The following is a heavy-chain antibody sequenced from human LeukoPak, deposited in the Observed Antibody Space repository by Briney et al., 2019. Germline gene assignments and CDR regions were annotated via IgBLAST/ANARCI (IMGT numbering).Heavy chain of an antibody. J-gene: IGHJ6*02. D-gene: IGHD3-22*01. CDR2: IKQDGSEK. Sequence: PSGGSLRLSCAASGFTFSSYWMSWVRQAPGKGLEWVTNIKQDGSEKYYVDSVKGRFTISRDNAKNSLYLQMNSLRAEDTAVYYCARTLGYYDSSGYSLYGMDVWGQGTTVTVSS. V-gene: IGHV3-7*01. CDR1: GFTFSSYW. CDR3: ARTLGYYDSSGYSLYGMDV.